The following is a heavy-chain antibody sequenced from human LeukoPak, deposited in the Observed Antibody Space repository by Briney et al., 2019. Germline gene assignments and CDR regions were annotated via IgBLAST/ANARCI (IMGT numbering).Heavy chain of an antibody. CDR2: INPNSGGT. D-gene: IGHD6-13*01. CDR3: ARDAAYSSSWYWFDP. CDR1: GYTFTCYY. V-gene: IGHV1-2*02. J-gene: IGHJ5*02. Sequence: GASVKVSCKASGYTFTCYYMHWVRQAPGQGLEWMGWINPNSGGTNYAQKFQGRVTMTRDTSISTAYMELSRLRSDDTAVYYCARDAAYSSSWYWFDPWGQGTLVTVSS.